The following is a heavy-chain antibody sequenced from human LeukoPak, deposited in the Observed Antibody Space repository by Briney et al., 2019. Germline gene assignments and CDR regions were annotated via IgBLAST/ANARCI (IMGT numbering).Heavy chain of an antibody. J-gene: IGHJ3*02. Sequence: KPSETLSLTCTVSGGSISSGGYYWSWIRQHPGKGLEWIGYIYYSGSTYYNPSLKSRVTISVDTSKNQFSLKLSSVTAADTAVYYCARENRSHGAFDIWGQGTMVTVSS. CDR2: IYYSGST. CDR3: ARENRSHGAFDI. CDR1: GGSISSGGYY. V-gene: IGHV4-31*03.